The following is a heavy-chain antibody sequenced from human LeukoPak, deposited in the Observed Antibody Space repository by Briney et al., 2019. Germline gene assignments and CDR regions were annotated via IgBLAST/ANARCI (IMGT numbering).Heavy chain of an antibody. CDR2: INHSGST. Sequence: PSETLSLTCAVYGGSFSGYYWSWIRQPPGKGLEWIGEINHSGSTNYNPSLKSRVTISVDTSKNQFSLKLSSVTAADTAVYYCASKNPFTERTYGMDVWGQGTTVTVSS. CDR3: ASKNPFTERTYGMDV. J-gene: IGHJ6*02. CDR1: GGSFSGYY. V-gene: IGHV4-34*01. D-gene: IGHD1-1*01.